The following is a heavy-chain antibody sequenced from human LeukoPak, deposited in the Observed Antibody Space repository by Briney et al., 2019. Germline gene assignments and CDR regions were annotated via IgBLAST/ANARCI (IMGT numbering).Heavy chain of an antibody. CDR2: IWYDGSNE. CDR3: ARKGYSGYEAPDY. J-gene: IGHJ4*02. D-gene: IGHD5-12*01. CDR1: GFTFSNYG. Sequence: GGSLRLSCAASGFTFSNYGMHWVRQAPGKGLEWVAVIWYDGSNEYYADSVKGRFTISRDNSKNTLYLQMNSLRAEDTAVYYCARKGYSGYEAPDYWGQGTLVTVSS. V-gene: IGHV3-33*01.